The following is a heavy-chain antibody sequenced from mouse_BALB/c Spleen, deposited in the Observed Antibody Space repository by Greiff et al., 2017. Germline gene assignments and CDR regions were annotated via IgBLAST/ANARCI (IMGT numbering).Heavy chain of an antibody. CDR3: TGSEGYYSMDD. J-gene: IGHJ4*01. CDR1: GFTFSSYS. V-gene: IGHV5-6-4*01. CDR2: ISSGSSYT. Sequence: EVKLEQSGAGLVKPGASLKLSCAASGFTFSSYSMSWVLQTPEKSLEWFATISSGSSYTYYPDSVKGRFTISRDNAKNTLYLQLSSLTSEDTAMYYYTGSEGYYSMDDWGEGTSVTVSS.